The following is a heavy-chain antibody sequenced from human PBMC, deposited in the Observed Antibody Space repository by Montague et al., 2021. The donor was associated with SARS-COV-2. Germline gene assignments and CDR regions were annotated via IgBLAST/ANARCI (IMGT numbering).Heavy chain of an antibody. D-gene: IGHD3-10*01. CDR2: IYTSGTT. CDR1: GGSISSYY. Sequence: SETLSLTCTVSGGSISSYYWSWIRQPAGKGLEWIGRIYTSGTTNYNPSLKSRVTMSVDMSKNQFSLKLSSVTAADTAVYYCAGGSGISNFYNSGMDVWGQGTTVTVSS. J-gene: IGHJ6*02. V-gene: IGHV4-4*07. CDR3: AGGSGISNFYNSGMDV.